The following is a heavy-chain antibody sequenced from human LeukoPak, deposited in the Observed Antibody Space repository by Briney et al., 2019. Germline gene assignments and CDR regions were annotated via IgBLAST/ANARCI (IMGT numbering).Heavy chain of an antibody. J-gene: IGHJ2*01. V-gene: IGHV4-34*01. D-gene: IGHD2-2*01. CDR3: ARGLLIPAATRYWYFDL. CDR1: GGSFSGYY. CDR2: INHSGST. Sequence: MPSETLSLTCAVSGGSFSGYYWTWIRQPPGKGLEWIGEINHSGSTNYNPSLKSRVIISVDTSRKHFSLNLSSATAADTAVYYCARGLLIPAATRYWYFDLWGRGTLVTVSS.